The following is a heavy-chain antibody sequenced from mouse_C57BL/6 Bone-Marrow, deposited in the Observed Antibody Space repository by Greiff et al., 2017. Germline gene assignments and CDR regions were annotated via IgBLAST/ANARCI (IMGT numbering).Heavy chain of an antibody. CDR1: GYTFTSYG. V-gene: IGHV1-81*01. J-gene: IGHJ1*03. CDR3: ARRELYYYGSSFYWYFDV. CDR2: IYPRSGNT. Sequence: QVQLQQSGAELARPGASVKLSCKASGYTFTSYGISWVKQRTGQGLEWIGEIYPRSGNTYYNEKFKGKATLTADKSSSTAYMELRSLTSEDSAVYFCARRELYYYGSSFYWYFDVWGTGTTVTVSS. D-gene: IGHD1-1*01.